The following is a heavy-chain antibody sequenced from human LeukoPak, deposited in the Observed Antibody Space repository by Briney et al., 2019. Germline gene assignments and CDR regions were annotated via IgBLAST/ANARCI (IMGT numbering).Heavy chain of an antibody. J-gene: IGHJ3*02. CDR3: ASGSAMIVVVPDI. Sequence: SETLSLTCTVSGGSISSGGYYWSWIRQHPGKGLEWIGYIYYSGSTYYNPSLKSRVTMSVDTSKNQFSLKLSSVTAADTAVYYCASGSAMIVVVPDIWGQGTMVTVSS. CDR1: GGSISSGGYY. CDR2: IYYSGST. D-gene: IGHD3-22*01. V-gene: IGHV4-31*03.